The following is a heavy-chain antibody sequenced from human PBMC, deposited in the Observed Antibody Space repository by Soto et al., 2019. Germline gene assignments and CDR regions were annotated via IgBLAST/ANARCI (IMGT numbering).Heavy chain of an antibody. CDR2: ISYSGST. Sequence: SETLSLTCTFSGCSISSYYWSWIRQPPGKGLEWIGYISYSGSTNYNPSLKSRVTISVDTSKNQFSLKVGSVTAADTAVYYCVRDCYASSCFDYWGQGILVTVSS. D-gene: IGHD6-13*01. CDR3: VRDCYASSCFDY. CDR1: GCSISSYY. V-gene: IGHV4-59*01. J-gene: IGHJ4*02.